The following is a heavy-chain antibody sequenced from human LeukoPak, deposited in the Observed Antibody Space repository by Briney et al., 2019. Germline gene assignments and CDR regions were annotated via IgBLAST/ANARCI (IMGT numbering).Heavy chain of an antibody. Sequence: SGGSLRLSCAASGFTFSSYAMSWARQAPGKGLEWVSAISGSGGSTYYADSVKGRFTISRDNSKNTLYLQMNSLRAEDTAVYYCAKVGITYYYDSSGYYWDYWGQGTLVTVSS. CDR2: ISGSGGST. V-gene: IGHV3-23*01. J-gene: IGHJ4*02. D-gene: IGHD3-22*01. CDR3: AKVGITYYYDSSGYYWDY. CDR1: GFTFSSYA.